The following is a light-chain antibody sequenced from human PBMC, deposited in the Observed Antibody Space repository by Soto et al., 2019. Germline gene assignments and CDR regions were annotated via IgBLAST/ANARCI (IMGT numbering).Light chain of an antibody. CDR3: AAWDDSLRGVL. Sequence: QSVLTQPPSASGTPGQRVTISCSGSNSNIGSNPVYWYQQLPGTAPKLVIHTNDQRPSGVPDRFSGSKSGTSATLAISGLRSEDEGDYYCAAWDDSLRGVLFGGGTQLTVL. V-gene: IGLV1-47*01. J-gene: IGLJ2*01. CDR1: NSNIGSNP. CDR2: TND.